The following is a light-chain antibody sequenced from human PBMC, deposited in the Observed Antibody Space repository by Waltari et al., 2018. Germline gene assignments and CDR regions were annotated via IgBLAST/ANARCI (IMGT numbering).Light chain of an antibody. J-gene: IGLJ6*01. CDR3: SSYTSSSTPDV. Sequence: QSALTQPASVSGSPGQSITISCTGTSSEVGGYNYVSWYQQHPGKAPKLMIYEVSNRPPGVSNRFSGSKSGNTASLTISWLQAEDEADYYCSSYTSSSTPDVFGSGTKVTVL. V-gene: IGLV2-14*01. CDR2: EVS. CDR1: SSEVGGYNY.